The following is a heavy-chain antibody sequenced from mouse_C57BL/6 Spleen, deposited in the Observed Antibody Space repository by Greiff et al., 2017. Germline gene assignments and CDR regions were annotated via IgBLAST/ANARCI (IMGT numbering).Heavy chain of an antibody. Sequence: EVKLVESGGGLVKPGGSLKLSCAASGFTFSSYTMSWVRQTPEKRLEWVATISGGGGNTYYPDSVKGRFTISRDNAKNTLYLQMSSLRSEDTALYYGARHGGLRQYCDVWGTGTTVTVSS. CDR2: ISGGGGNT. D-gene: IGHD2-4*01. CDR1: GFTFSSYT. V-gene: IGHV5-9*01. CDR3: ARHGGLRQYCDV. J-gene: IGHJ1*03.